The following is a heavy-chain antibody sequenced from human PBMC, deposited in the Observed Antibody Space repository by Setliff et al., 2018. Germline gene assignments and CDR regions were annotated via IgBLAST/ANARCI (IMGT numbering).Heavy chain of an antibody. CDR1: GGSISSGGYY. Sequence: TLSLTCTVSGGSISSGGYYWSWIRQHPGKGLEWIGYIYYSGSTYYNPSLKSRVTISVDTSKNQFSLKLSSVTAADTAVYYCARFTELSSGAFDIWGQGTMVTVSS. CDR3: ARFTELSSGAFDI. D-gene: IGHD1-26*01. CDR2: IYYSGST. J-gene: IGHJ3*02. V-gene: IGHV4-31*03.